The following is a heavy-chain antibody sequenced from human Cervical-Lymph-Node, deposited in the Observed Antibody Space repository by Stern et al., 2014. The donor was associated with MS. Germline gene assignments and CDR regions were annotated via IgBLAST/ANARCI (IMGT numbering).Heavy chain of an antibody. Sequence: QVQLGQSGAEVKKPGSSVRVSCKASGGSFKSYAFNWLRQAPGQGLEWMGVIVPMFTKATYAQKFEGRVTVTADEATNTVYMELSFLTSEDTAVYYCARERSIHYPAFAPWGQGTLVTVSS. CDR3: ARERSIHYPAFAP. J-gene: IGHJ5*02. CDR1: GGSFKSYA. D-gene: IGHD3-10*01. V-gene: IGHV1-69*01. CDR2: IVPMFTKA.